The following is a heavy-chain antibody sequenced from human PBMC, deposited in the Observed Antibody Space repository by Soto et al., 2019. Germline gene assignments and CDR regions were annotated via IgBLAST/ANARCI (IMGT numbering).Heavy chain of an antibody. CDR3: AQGSDVPAAPTYYSYYYMDV. CDR2: ISGSGGST. J-gene: IGHJ6*03. CDR1: GFTVSSYA. Sequence: GGSLRLSCAASGFTVSSYAMSWVRQAPGKGLEWVSAISGSGGSTYYADSVKGRFTISRDNSKNTLYLQRNSLTAEDTAVYYCAQGSDVPAAPTYYSYYYMDVWGKGTTVTVSS. V-gene: IGHV3-23*01. D-gene: IGHD2-2*01.